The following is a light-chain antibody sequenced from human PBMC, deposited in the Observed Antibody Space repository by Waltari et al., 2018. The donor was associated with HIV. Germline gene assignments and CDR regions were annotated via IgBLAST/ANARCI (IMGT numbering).Light chain of an antibody. V-gene: IGLV1-40*03. CDR2: NNK. CDR1: SSNIGAGYD. CDR3: QSYDTSLSAWV. Sequence: QSVLTQPPSISGAPGQRITVSCSGTSSNIGAGYDVHWYQQLPGTAPKLLLNNNKNRPSGVPDRFSASKSDASASLAITGLQAADEGDYFCQSYDTSLSAWVFGGGTRLTVL. J-gene: IGLJ2*01.